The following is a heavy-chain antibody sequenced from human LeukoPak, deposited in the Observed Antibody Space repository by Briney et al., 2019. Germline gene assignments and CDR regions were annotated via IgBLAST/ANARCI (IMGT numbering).Heavy chain of an antibody. J-gene: IGHJ4*02. CDR3: AKDQKPDSDYDIDY. D-gene: IGHD5-12*01. Sequence: GGSLRLSCAASGFTISSYGMNWVRQAPRKGLEWVSVIFGSGDTTNYADSVKGRFTISRDRSKNTLYLEMHSLRADDTAVYYCAKDQKPDSDYDIDYWGQGTLVIVSS. CDR2: IFGSGDTT. V-gene: IGHV3-23*01. CDR1: GFTISSYG.